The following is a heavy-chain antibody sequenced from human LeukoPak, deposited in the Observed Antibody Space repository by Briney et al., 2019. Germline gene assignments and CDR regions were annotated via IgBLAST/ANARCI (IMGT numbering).Heavy chain of an antibody. CDR1: GGSISSSSYY. CDR2: KYYSGST. V-gene: IGHV4-39*07. D-gene: IGHD6-19*01. J-gene: IGHJ4*02. CDR3: ARVSTGWYHYFDS. Sequence: SETLSLICTVSGGSISSSSYYWGWIRQSPGKGLEWIGHKYYSGSTYYNPSLKGRVSISVDTTIYQFSLSFSSVTAADTAVYYCARVSTGWYHYFDSWGQGTLVSVST.